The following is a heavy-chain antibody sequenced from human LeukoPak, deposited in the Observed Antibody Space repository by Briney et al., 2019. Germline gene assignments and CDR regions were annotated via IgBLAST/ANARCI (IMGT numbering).Heavy chain of an antibody. J-gene: IGHJ4*02. CDR2: IKSKTDGGTA. CDR1: GFTFTNVR. V-gene: IGHV3-15*01. CDR3: ATGILETRDY. Sequence: PGGSLRLSCAASGFTFTNVRMSWVRRAPGKGLEWVGRIKSKTDGGTADYAAPVKGRFTISRDDSQNTLYLQMNSLTTEDTAVYYCATGILETRDYWGQGTLVTVSS.